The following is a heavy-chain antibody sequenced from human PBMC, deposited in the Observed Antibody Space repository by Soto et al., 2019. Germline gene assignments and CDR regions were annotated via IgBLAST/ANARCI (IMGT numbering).Heavy chain of an antibody. Sequence: PSETLSLTCTVSGGSISSYYWSWIRQPPGKGLEWIGYIYYSGSTNYNPSLKSRVTISVDTSKNQFSLKLSSVTAADTAVYYCARVWAVAGYYYYGMDVWGQGTTVTVSS. CDR3: ARVWAVAGYYYYGMDV. J-gene: IGHJ6*02. V-gene: IGHV4-59*01. CDR2: IYYSGST. D-gene: IGHD6-19*01. CDR1: GGSISSYY.